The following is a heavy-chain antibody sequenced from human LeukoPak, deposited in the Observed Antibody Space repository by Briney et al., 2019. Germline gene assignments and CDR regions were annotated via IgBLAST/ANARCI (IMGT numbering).Heavy chain of an antibody. D-gene: IGHD3-22*01. CDR2: IYYSGST. V-gene: IGHV4-39*07. Sequence: SETLSLTCNVSGGSISSSSYYWGWIRQPPGKGLEWIGSIYYSGSTYYNPSLKSRVTISVDTSKNQFSLKLSSVTAADTAVYYGARDNDSTFFDYWGQGTLVTVSS. CDR3: ARDNDSTFFDY. J-gene: IGHJ4*02. CDR1: GGSISSSSYY.